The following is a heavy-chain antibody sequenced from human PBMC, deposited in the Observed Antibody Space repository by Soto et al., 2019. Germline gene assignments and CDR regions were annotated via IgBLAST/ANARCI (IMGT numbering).Heavy chain of an antibody. CDR2: IYHSGST. D-gene: IGHD1-1*01. V-gene: IGHV4-30-2*01. CDR3: ARKRELNFDY. J-gene: IGHJ4*02. CDR1: GGSISSGGYS. Sequence: SETLSLTCAVSGGSISSGGYSWSWIRQPPGKGLEWIGYIYHSGSTYYNPSLKSRVTISVDRSKNQFSLMLSSVTAADTAVYYCARKRELNFDYWGQGTLVTVSS.